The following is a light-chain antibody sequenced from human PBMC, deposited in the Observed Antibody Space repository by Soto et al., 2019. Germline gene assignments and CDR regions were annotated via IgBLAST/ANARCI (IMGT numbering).Light chain of an antibody. CDR1: QTVYTW. Sequence: IEMTQYPSTLSASIGDRVTITCRASQTVYTWLAWYQQKPGTAPKLLIYEASTLHSGVPSRFSGSGSATEFTLLISRLQTHDLATYYCQQYSSYYTYTFGQRPKVDI. V-gene: IGKV1-5*03. J-gene: IGKJ2*01. CDR2: EAS. CDR3: QQYSSYYTYT.